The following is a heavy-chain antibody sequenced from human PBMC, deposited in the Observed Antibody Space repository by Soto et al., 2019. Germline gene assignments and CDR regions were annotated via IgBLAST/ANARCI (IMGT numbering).Heavy chain of an antibody. CDR2: ISSSGSSI. CDR3: AKIPGGKRAKGDYREY. CDR1: GLTFSDCY. V-gene: IGHV3-11*01. J-gene: IGHJ4*02. Sequence: PGGSLGLSCAASGLTFSDCYMNWIRQAPGKGLEWVSYISSSGSSINYAGSVKGRFTISRDNSQNTLYLQMNSLRAEDTAIYYCAKIPGGKRAKGDYREYWGQGTLVTGCS. D-gene: IGHD2-15*01.